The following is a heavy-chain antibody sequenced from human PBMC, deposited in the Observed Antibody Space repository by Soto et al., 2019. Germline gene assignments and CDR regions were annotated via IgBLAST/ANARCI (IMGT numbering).Heavy chain of an antibody. CDR1: DGSVSSYGYY. CDR3: TRGGHFYEYMI. V-gene: IGHV4-61*08. D-gene: IGHD3-3*02. J-gene: IGHJ4*02. CDR2: IAYNGGT. Sequence: QVQLQESGPGLVKPSETLSLTCTVSDGSVSSYGYYWTWVRQAPGKGLEWIGYIAYNGGTSYNPSLRSRVTISVDTSKSQFSLDLRFATAGDTALYYCTRGGHFYEYMIWGQGTLVTVSS.